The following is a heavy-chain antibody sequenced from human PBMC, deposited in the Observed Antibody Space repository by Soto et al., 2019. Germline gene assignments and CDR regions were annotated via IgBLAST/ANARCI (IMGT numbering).Heavy chain of an antibody. J-gene: IGHJ5*02. CDR1: GGSISSYY. Sequence: PSETLSLTCTVSGGSISSYYWSWIRQPPGKGLEWIGYIYSSGSTNYNPSLKSRVSISVDTSKNQFFLNLRSVIAADTAVYYCARGPLPHQNWFDPWGPGTLVTVSS. CDR3: ARGPLPHQNWFDP. CDR2: IYSSGST. V-gene: IGHV4-59*01.